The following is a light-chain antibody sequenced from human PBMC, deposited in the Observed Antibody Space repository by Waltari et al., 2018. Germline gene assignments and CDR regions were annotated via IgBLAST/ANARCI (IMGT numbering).Light chain of an antibody. J-gene: IGLJ3*02. CDR3: LVYMGSGIWV. CDR2: KTN. Sequence: QTVVTQEPSLSVSPGGTVTLTCALSSGSFSTTSYSRWYQQTPGQAPRTLVYKTNTRSSGVPDRFSGSILGNKVALTITGAQAEDESDYYCLVYMGSGIWVFGGGTKLTVL. V-gene: IGLV8-61*01. CDR1: SGSFSTTSY.